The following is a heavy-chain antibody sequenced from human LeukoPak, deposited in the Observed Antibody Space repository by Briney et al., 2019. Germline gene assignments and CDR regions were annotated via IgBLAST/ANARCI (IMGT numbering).Heavy chain of an antibody. CDR2: IYTSGST. CDR3: ARAGRSKGEYYDFWSGSSYYFDY. CDR1: GGSISSGSYY. V-gene: IGHV4-61*02. D-gene: IGHD3-3*01. J-gene: IGHJ4*02. Sequence: PSETLSLTCTVSGGSISSGSYYWSWIRQPAGKGLEWIGRIYTSGSTNYNPSLKSRVTISVDTSKNQFSLKLSSVTAADTAVYYCARAGRSKGEYYDFWSGSSYYFDYWGQGTLVTVSS.